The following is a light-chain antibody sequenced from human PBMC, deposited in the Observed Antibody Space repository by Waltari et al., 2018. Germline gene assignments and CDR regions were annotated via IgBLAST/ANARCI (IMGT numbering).Light chain of an antibody. CDR2: GAS. CDR1: QSVSSN. J-gene: IGKJ1*01. CDR3: QEYNNWPT. V-gene: IGKV3-15*01. Sequence: DILMTQSPATLSVSPGERATLSCRASQSVSSNLAWYQQKPGQAPRLLIYGASTRATGIPAKFRCRGFGTEFTLNLSRLQSEDFAVYYCQEYNNWPTFGPGTKVEIE.